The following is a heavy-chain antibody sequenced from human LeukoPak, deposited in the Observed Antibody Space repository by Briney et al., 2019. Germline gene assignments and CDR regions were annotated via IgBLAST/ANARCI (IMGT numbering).Heavy chain of an antibody. CDR1: GFTFSTYA. CDR3: AKGAYYDFWSGYYVDY. V-gene: IGHV3-23*01. J-gene: IGHJ4*02. D-gene: IGHD3-3*01. CDR2: ISGSGGTT. Sequence: GGSLRLSCAASGFTFSTYAMSWVRQAPGKGLEWVSTISGSGGTTYYADSVEGRFTISRDNSMNTLYLQMNSLRAEDTAVYYCAKGAYYDFWSGYYVDYWGQGTLVTVSS.